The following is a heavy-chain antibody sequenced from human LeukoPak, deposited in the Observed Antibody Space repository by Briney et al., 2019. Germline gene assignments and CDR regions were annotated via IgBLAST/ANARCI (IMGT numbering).Heavy chain of an antibody. D-gene: IGHD7-27*01. Sequence: AGGSLRLSCAASGFTFSSYAMSWVRQAPGKGLEWVSAISGSGGSTYYADSVKGRFTISRDNSKNSLYLQMNSLRAEDAAVYYCATEGAPEAAFDIWGQGTMVTVSS. CDR3: ATEGAPEAAFDI. V-gene: IGHV3-23*01. CDR1: GFTFSSYA. CDR2: ISGSGGST. J-gene: IGHJ3*02.